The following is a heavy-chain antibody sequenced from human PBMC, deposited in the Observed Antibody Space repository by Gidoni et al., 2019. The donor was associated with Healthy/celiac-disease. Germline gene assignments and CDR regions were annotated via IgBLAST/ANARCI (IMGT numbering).Heavy chain of an antibody. D-gene: IGHD5-12*01. J-gene: IGHJ3*02. CDR1: GGTFSSYA. CDR2: IIPILGIA. V-gene: IGHV1-69*04. Sequence: QVQLVQSGAEVKKPGSSVKVSCKASGGTFSSYAISWVRQAPGQGLEWMGRIIPILGIANYAQKFQGRVTITADKSTSTAYMELSSLRSEDTAVYYCARLVEMATIRTTKGDAFDIWGQGTMVTVSS. CDR3: ARLVEMATIRTTKGDAFDI.